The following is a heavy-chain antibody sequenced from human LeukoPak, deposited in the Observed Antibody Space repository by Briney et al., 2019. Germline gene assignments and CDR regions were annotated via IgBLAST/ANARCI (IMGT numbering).Heavy chain of an antibody. V-gene: IGHV3-23*01. CDR2: VSKSDGTT. D-gene: IGHD7-27*01. Sequence: PGGSLRLSCAASGFTFTTYAMSWVRQAPGKGLEWVSSVSKSDGTTYYADSVKGRFTISRDDSKNTLYLQMNSLRAEDTAVYYCARDLGAFDIWGQGTMVTVSS. CDR3: ARDLGAFDI. J-gene: IGHJ3*02. CDR1: GFTFTTYA.